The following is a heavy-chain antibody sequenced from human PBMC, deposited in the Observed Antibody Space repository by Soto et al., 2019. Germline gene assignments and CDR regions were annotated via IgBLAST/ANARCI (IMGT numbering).Heavy chain of an antibody. Sequence: SLRLSCAASGFTFSSSWMSWVRQAPGKGWEWMANRKQDGSEKYYVDSVKGRFTISRDNAKNSLYLQMNSLRAEDTAVYYCARAYCSSTSCADYYYGMDVCGQGTTVT. V-gene: IGHV3-7*01. CDR2: RKQDGSEK. CDR1: GFTFSSSW. D-gene: IGHD2-2*01. J-gene: IGHJ6*02. CDR3: ARAYCSSTSCADYYYGMDV.